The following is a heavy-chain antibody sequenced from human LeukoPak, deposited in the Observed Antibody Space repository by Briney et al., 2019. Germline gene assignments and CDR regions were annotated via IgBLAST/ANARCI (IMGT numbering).Heavy chain of an antibody. D-gene: IGHD2-2*01. CDR3: AKEGYCSSTSCYALDY. CDR1: GFTFSSYG. CDR2: ISYDGSNK. V-gene: IGHV3-30*18. Sequence: GGSLRLSCAASGFTFSSYGMHWVRQAPGKGLEWVAVISYDGSNKYYADSVKGRFTISRDNSKNTLYLQMNSLRAEDTAVYYCAKEGYCSSTSCYALDYWGQGTLVTVSS. J-gene: IGHJ4*02.